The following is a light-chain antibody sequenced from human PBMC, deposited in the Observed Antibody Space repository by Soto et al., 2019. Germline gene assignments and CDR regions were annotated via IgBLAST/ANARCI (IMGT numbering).Light chain of an antibody. CDR2: AAS. CDR3: QQSYSTPDT. CDR1: QSISNY. J-gene: IGKJ2*01. Sequence: DIQMTQSPPSLSASVGDRVTITCRASQSISNYLNWYQQKPGKAPKLLIHAASYLQSGVPSRFSGSGSGTDFTLTISCLQPEDFAIYSCQQSYSTPDTFGQGTKLDIK. V-gene: IGKV1-39*01.